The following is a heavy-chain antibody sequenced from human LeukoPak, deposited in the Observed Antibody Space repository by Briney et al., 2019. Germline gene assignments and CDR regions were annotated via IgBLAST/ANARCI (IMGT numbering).Heavy chain of an antibody. CDR2: IKEDGSEK. D-gene: IGHD3-22*01. V-gene: IGHV3-7*01. CDR3: ARDSSGYQ. J-gene: IGHJ4*02. Sequence: GGSLRLPCAASGFPFSTYWMSWVRQAPGKGLEWVANIKEDGSEKYYGDSVKGRFTISRDNAKNSLYLQMNSLRAEDTAVYYCARDSSGYQWGQGTLVTVSS. CDR1: GFPFSTYW.